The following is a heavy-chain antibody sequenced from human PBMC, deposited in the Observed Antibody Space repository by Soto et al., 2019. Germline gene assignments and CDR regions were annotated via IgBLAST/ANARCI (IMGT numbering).Heavy chain of an antibody. CDR1: GGSFSGYY. V-gene: IGHV4-34*01. CDR3: AGSLRASVRAVAGTLKVMDV. D-gene: IGHD6-19*01. Sequence: QVQLQQWGAGLLKPSETLSLTCAVYGGSFSGYYWSWIRKPPGKGLEWIGESNHSGSTNYNPSLRGRVTVSLDTSNNQFSLKLSSVTAADTAVYYCAGSLRASVRAVAGTLKVMDVWGQGTTVTVSS. J-gene: IGHJ6*02. CDR2: SNHSGST.